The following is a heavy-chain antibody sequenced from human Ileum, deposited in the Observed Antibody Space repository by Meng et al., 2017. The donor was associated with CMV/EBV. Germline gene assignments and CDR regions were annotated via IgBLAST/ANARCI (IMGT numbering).Heavy chain of an antibody. V-gene: IGHV1-69*10. D-gene: IGHD3/OR15-3a*01. CDR1: GGTFSSYA. CDR3: ASEMGLERESN. CDR2: IIPILGIA. Sequence: SVKVSCKASGGTFSSYAISWVRQAPGQGLEWMGGIIPILGIANYAQKFQGRVTITADKSTSTAYMELSSLRSEDTAVYYCASEMGLERESNWAQGTLVTVSS. J-gene: IGHJ4*02.